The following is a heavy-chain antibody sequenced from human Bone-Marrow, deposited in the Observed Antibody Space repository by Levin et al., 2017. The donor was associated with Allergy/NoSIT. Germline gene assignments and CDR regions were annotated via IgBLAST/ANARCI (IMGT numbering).Heavy chain of an antibody. V-gene: IGHV3-73*01. D-gene: IGHD1-1*01. Sequence: GGSLRLSCAASGFTFSGSAMHWVRQASGKGLEWVGRIRSKANSYATAYAASVKGRFTISRDDSKNTAYLQMNSLKTEDTAVYYCTLQAGTVDYWGQGTLVTVSS. CDR1: GFTFSGSA. CDR3: TLQAGTVDY. CDR2: IRSKANSYAT. J-gene: IGHJ4*02.